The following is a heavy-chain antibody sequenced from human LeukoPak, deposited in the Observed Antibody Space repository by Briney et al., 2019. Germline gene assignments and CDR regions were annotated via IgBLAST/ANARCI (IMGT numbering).Heavy chain of an antibody. Sequence: SETLSLTCTVSGGSISTYYWNWIRQPPGKGLEWIGYIYYSGSTNYNPSLTGRVTISVDTSKNQFSLKLSSVTAADTAVYYCAREYNYYDSSGWDAFEIWGQGTMVTVSP. J-gene: IGHJ3*02. CDR3: AREYNYYDSSGWDAFEI. V-gene: IGHV4-59*01. CDR1: GGSISTYY. D-gene: IGHD3-22*01. CDR2: IYYSGST.